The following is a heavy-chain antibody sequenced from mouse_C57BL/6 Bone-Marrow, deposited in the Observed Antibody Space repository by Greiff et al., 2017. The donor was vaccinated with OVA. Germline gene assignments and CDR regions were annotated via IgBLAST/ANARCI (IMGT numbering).Heavy chain of an antibody. J-gene: IGHJ4*01. CDR3: ARWDYSNHVYAMDY. CDR2: IYPGDGDT. D-gene: IGHD2-5*01. Sequence: QVQLKQSGPELVKPGASVKISCKASGYAFSSSRMNWVKQRPGKGLEWIGRIYPGDGDTNYNGKFKGKATLTADKSSSTAYMQLSSLTSEDSAVYFCARWDYSNHVYAMDYWGQGTSVTVSS. CDR1: GYAFSSSR. V-gene: IGHV1-82*01.